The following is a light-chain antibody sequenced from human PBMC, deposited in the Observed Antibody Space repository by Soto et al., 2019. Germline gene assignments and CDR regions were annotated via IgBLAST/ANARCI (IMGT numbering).Light chain of an antibody. CDR2: KAS. V-gene: IGKV1-5*03. J-gene: IGKJ1*01. CDR3: QQYNSYSPEGP. Sequence: DIQMTQSPSTLSASVGDRVTITCRASQSISSWLAWYQQKPGKAPKLLIYKASSLESGVPSRFSGSGSVTEFTLTISSLQPDDFATYYCQQYNSYSPEGPFGQGTKV. CDR1: QSISSW.